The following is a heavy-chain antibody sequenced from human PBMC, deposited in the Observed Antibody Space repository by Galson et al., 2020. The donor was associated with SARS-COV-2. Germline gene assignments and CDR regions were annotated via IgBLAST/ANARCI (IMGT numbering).Heavy chain of an antibody. D-gene: IGHD6-6*01. CDR1: GFTFSSYW. V-gene: IGHV3-74*01. CDR3: ARGMSFGFVAALDY. CDR2: INSDGSST. Sequence: LSLTCAASGFTFSSYWMHWVRQAPGKGLVWVSRINSDGSSTSYADSVKGRFTISRDNAKNTLHLQMNSLRAEDTAVYYCARGMSFGFVAALDYWGQGTLVTVSS. J-gene: IGHJ4*02.